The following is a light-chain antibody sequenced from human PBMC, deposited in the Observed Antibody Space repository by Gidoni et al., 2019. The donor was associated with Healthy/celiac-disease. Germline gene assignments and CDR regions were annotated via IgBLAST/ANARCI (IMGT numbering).Light chain of an antibody. CDR2: KAY. Sequence: DIQMTQSPSTLSASVGNRVTITCRASQSISCLLSWYQQQPLEAPKLLIDKAYSVEIGVPSRFSGSGSGTEFTLTISSLHPDDFATYYCQQYNSYPYTFGQGTKLEIK. V-gene: IGKV1-5*03. J-gene: IGKJ2*01. CDR3: QQYNSYPYT. CDR1: QSISCL.